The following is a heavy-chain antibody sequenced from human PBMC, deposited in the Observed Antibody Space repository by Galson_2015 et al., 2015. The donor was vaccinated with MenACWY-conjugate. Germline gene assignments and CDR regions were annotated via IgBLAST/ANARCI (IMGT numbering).Heavy chain of an antibody. Sequence: SETLSLTCNVSGGSITTYYWGWIRQPPGKGLEWLGSIDSSGNTYNNPSLKSRVTVSVDTSKKQFSLKLNSVTAADTAVYYCARDSQGAVLEYWGQRTLVTVSS. CDR3: ARDSQGAVLEY. CDR1: GGSITTYY. J-gene: IGHJ4*02. D-gene: IGHD3-16*01. CDR2: IDSSGNT. V-gene: IGHV4-39*07.